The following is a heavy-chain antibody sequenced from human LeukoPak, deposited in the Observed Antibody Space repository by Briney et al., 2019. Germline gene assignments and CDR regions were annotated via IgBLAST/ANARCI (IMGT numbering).Heavy chain of an antibody. Sequence: ASVKVSCKASGYTFTGYYMHWVRQAPGQGLEWMGWINLNSGGTNYAQKFQGRVTMTRDTSINTAFMELSRLRSDDTAVYYCARVKTMIVVVRLFDYWGQGTLVTVSS. D-gene: IGHD3-22*01. CDR3: ARVKTMIVVVRLFDY. CDR1: GYTFTGYY. V-gene: IGHV1-2*02. CDR2: INLNSGGT. J-gene: IGHJ4*02.